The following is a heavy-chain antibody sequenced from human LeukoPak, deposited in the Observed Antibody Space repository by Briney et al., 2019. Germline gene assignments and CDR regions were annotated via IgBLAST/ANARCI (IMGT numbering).Heavy chain of an antibody. CDR3: ARHPYYDSNGSFDY. D-gene: IGHD3-22*01. V-gene: IGHV4-39*01. CDR2: TYYSGST. J-gene: IGHJ4*02. Sequence: SETLSLTCTVSGGSISSSSYYWGWNRQPPGKGLEWIGSTYYSGSTYYNPSLKSRVTISVDTSKNQFSLKLSSVTAADTAVYYCARHPYYDSNGSFDYWAREPWSPSPQ. CDR1: GGSISSSSYY.